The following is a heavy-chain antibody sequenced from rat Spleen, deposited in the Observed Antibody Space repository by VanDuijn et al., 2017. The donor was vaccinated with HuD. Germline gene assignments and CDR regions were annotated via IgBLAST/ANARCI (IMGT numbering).Heavy chain of an antibody. V-gene: IGHV3-3*01. J-gene: IGHJ4*01. CDR1: EYSITSSYR. Sequence: EMQLQESGPGLVKPSQSLSLTCSVTEYSITSSYRWNWIRKFPGNKLEWMGSLNSAGSTNYNPSLKSRISITRDTSKNQFFLQLNSVTTEDTATYYCTTGGTTLYVMDVWGQGASVTVSS. CDR3: TTGGTTLYVMDV. D-gene: IGHD1-10*01. CDR2: LNSAGST.